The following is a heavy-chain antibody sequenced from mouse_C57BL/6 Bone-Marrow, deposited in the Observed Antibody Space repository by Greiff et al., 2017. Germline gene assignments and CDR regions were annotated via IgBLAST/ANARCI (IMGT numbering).Heavy chain of an antibody. V-gene: IGHV14-4*01. CDR1: GFNIKDDY. J-gene: IGHJ3*01. D-gene: IGHD2-12*01. CDR3: TDYIPY. CDR2: IDPENGDT. Sequence: EVQVVESGAELVRPGASVKLSCTASGFNIKDDYMHWVKQRPEQGLEWIGWIDPENGDTEYATKFQGKATITADTSSNTAYLQLSSLTSEDTAVYYCTDYIPYWGQGPLVTVSA.